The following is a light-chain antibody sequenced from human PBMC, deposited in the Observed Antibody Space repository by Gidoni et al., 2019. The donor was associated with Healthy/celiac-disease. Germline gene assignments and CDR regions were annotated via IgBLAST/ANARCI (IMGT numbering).Light chain of an antibody. V-gene: IGKV1-9*01. CDR3: QQSNSYPFT. J-gene: IGKJ3*01. CDR2: AAS. CDR1: QGISSY. Sequence: DIRLTQSPSFLSASVGDRVTITCRASQGISSYLAWYQQKPGKAPKLLIYAASTLQSGVPSRFSGSGSGTEFTLTISSLQPEDFATYYCQQSNSYPFTFGPGTKVDIK.